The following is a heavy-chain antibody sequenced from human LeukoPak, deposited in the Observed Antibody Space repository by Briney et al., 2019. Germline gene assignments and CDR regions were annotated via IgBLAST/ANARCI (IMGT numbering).Heavy chain of an antibody. CDR2: IKQDGSEK. Sequence: AGGSLRLSCAASGFTFSSYWMSWVRQAPGKGLEWVANIKQDGSEKYYVDSVKGRFTISRDNAKNSLYLQMNSLRAEDTAVYYCAREERDRFLEWLSAGYYYYYYYMDVWGKGTTVTVSS. CDR1: GFTFSSYW. V-gene: IGHV3-7*01. CDR3: AREERDRFLEWLSAGYYYYYYYMDV. J-gene: IGHJ6*03. D-gene: IGHD3-3*01.